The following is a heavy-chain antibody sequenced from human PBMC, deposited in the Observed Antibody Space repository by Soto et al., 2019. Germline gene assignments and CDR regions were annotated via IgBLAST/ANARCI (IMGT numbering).Heavy chain of an antibody. V-gene: IGHV4-59*01. CDR3: ARGRGTAGKRYFDY. CDR1: GGSMIAYY. CDR2: TYYSGST. D-gene: IGHD6-13*01. Sequence: QVQLQESGPRLVKPSETLSLTCTVSGGSMIAYYWNWMRQPPGKGLQWIGYTYYSGSTTYNPSLKSRVTISVDSSKNPSSLKLDSVTTADTAVYYCARGRGTAGKRYFDYWGPGTLVTVSS. J-gene: IGHJ4*02.